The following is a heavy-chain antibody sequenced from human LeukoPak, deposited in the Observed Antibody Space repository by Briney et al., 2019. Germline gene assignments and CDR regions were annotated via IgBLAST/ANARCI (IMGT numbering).Heavy chain of an antibody. CDR1: GGSISSSSYY. Sequence: PSETLSLTCTVSGGSISSSSYYWGWIRQPPGKGLEWIGSIYYSGSSFDNSALKSRVTISVDTSKNQFSLKLSSVTAADTAVYYCARHRSGWLQSSFDYWGQGTLVTVSS. D-gene: IGHD5-24*01. CDR3: ARHRSGWLQSSFDY. V-gene: IGHV4-39*01. J-gene: IGHJ4*02. CDR2: IYYSGSS.